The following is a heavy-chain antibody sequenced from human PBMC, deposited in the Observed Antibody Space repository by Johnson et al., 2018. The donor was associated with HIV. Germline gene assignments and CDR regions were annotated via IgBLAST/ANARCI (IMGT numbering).Heavy chain of an antibody. CDR1: GFTFSSYG. Sequence: QMLLVESGGGVVQPGRSLRLSCAASGFTFSSYGMHWVRQAPGKGLEWVAVIWYDGSNKYYADSVKGRLTISRDNAKNTLYLQMNSLRAEDTAVYYCAKDRGLSAFDIWGQGTMVTVSS. CDR2: IWYDGSNK. CDR3: AKDRGLSAFDI. J-gene: IGHJ3*02. D-gene: IGHD3-10*01. V-gene: IGHV3-33*06.